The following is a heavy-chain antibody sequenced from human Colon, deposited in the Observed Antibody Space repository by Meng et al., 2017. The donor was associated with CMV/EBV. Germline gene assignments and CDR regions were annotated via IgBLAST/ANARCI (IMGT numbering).Heavy chain of an antibody. V-gene: IGHV4-59*01. Sequence: TLSLTGTVSGGSISGYHWSWIREPPGKGLEWIGYIYNSGTSNYNPSLTSRLTISLDTSKNKFSLKLSSVTAADTAVYYCARGYGSGSLDHWGQGTLVTVSS. CDR3: ARGYGSGSLDH. J-gene: IGHJ4*02. CDR1: GGSISGYH. D-gene: IGHD3-10*01. CDR2: IYNSGTS.